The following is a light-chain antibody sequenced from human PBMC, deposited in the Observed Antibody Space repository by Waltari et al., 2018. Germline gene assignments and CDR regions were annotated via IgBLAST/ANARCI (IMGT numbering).Light chain of an antibody. V-gene: IGKV3-20*01. J-gene: IGKJ2*01. CDR2: GAS. CDR3: QQYGSSYT. CDR1: QSVSSSY. Sequence: EIVLTQSPGTLSLSPGERATLSCRASQSVSSSYVAWYQQQPGQAPRLLIYGASSRATGIPDRFSGSGSGTDFILTISRLEPEDFAVYYCQQYGSSYTFGQGTNLEIK.